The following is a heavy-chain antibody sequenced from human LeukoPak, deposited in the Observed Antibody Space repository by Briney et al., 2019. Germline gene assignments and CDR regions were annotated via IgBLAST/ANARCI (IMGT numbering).Heavy chain of an antibody. CDR1: GGTFSSYA. J-gene: IGHJ4*02. CDR3: ARVITMVRGVEEQDLDY. V-gene: IGHV1-69*06. D-gene: IGHD3-10*01. Sequence: SVKVSCKASGGTFSSYAISWVRQAPGQGLEWMGGIIPIFGTANYAQKFQGRVTITADKSTSTAYMELSSLRSEDTAVYYCARVITMVRGVEEQDLDYWGQGTLVTVSS. CDR2: IIPIFGTA.